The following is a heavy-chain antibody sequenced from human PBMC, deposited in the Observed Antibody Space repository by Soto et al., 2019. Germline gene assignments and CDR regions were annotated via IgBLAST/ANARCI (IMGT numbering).Heavy chain of an antibody. J-gene: IGHJ4*02. CDR2: INVGNGNT. Sequence: ASVKVSCKASGYTFTDYAIHWVRQAPGQGLEWMGWINVGNGNTGYSRKFQGRVTNARDMSASTAYIEVTSLTSEDTAIYYCAREGAHYTPLDYWGQGTQVTVSX. CDR3: AREGAHYTPLDY. D-gene: IGHD2-15*01. CDR1: GYTFTDYA. V-gene: IGHV1-3*01.